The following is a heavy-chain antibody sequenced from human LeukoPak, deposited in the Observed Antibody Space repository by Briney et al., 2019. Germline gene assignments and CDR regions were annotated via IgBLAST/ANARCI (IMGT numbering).Heavy chain of an antibody. CDR3: AKVSARFGGYSGYDVYYYYGMDV. V-gene: IGHV3-23*01. Sequence: GSLRLSCAASGFTFSSYAMSWVRQAPGKGLEWVSAISGSGGSTYYADSVKGRFTISRDNSKNTLYLQMNSLRAEDTAVYYCAKVSARFGGYSGYDVYYYYGMDVWGQGTTVTVSS. J-gene: IGHJ6*02. CDR2: ISGSGGST. D-gene: IGHD5-12*01. CDR1: GFTFSSYA.